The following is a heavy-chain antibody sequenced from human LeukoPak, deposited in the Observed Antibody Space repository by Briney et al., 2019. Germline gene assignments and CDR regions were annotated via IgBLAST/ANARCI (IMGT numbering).Heavy chain of an antibody. V-gene: IGHV4-34*01. Sequence: SETLSLTCAVYGGSFSGYYWSWIRQPPGKGLEWIGEINHSGSTNYNPSLKSRVTISVDTSKNQFSLKLSSVTAADTAVYYCARHGIAAADNWFDPWGQGTLVTVSS. CDR2: INHSGST. CDR1: GGSFSGYY. J-gene: IGHJ5*02. CDR3: ARHGIAAADNWFDP. D-gene: IGHD6-13*01.